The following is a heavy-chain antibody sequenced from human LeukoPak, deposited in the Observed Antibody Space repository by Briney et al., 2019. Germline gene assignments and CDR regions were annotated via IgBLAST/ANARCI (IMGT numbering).Heavy chain of an antibody. V-gene: IGHV1-18*01. CDR3: ARAGLDIVLMVYELDY. Sequence: ASVKVSCKAPGYTFTSYGISWVRQAPGQGLEWMGWISAYNGNTNYAQKLQGRVTMTTNTSTSTAYMELRSLRSDDTAVYYCARAGLDIVLMVYELDYWGQGTLVTVSS. CDR1: GYTFTSYG. J-gene: IGHJ4*02. CDR2: ISAYNGNT. D-gene: IGHD2-8*01.